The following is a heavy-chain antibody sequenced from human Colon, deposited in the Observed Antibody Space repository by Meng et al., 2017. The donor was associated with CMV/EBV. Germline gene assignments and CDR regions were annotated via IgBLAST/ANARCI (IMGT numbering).Heavy chain of an antibody. Sequence: EGTLVESGGGLVQPGGYLRLSCAASGFTFSSKWMHWVRQGPGKGLVWVSRINTDGSTTYYADSVKGRFTISRDNAKNTLYLQMNSLRAEDTAVYYCASRDYWGQGTLVTVSS. CDR2: INTDGSTT. CDR1: GFTFSSKW. V-gene: IGHV3-74*01. CDR3: ASRDY. J-gene: IGHJ4*02.